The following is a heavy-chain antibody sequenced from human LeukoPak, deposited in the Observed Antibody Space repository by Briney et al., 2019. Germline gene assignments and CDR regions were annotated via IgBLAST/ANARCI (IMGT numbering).Heavy chain of an antibody. CDR3: ARGPHSSSWLTYYYYGMDV. V-gene: IGHV3-30-3*01. CDR2: ISCDGSNK. CDR1: GFTVSSYA. Sequence: GGSLRLSCAASGFTVSSYAMHWVRQAPGKGLEWVAVISCDGSNKYYADSVKGRFTISRDNSKNTLYLQMNSLRAEDTAVYYYARGPHSSSWLTYYYYGMDVWGQGTMVTVSS. J-gene: IGHJ6*02. D-gene: IGHD6-13*01.